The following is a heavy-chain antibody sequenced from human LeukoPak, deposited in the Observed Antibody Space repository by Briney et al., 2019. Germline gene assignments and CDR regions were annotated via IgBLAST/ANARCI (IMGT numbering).Heavy chain of an antibody. J-gene: IGHJ1*01. CDR1: GFTFSSYG. V-gene: IGHV3-30*18. CDR3: AKEDVVVITIRYFQH. D-gene: IGHD3-22*01. CDR2: ISYGGSSK. Sequence: GRSLRLSCAASGFTFSSYGMHWVRQAPGKGLEWVAVISYGGSSKYYADSVKGRFTIYRDNSKNTLYLLMNSLRTEDTAIYYCAKEDVVVITIRYFQHWGQGTLVTVSS.